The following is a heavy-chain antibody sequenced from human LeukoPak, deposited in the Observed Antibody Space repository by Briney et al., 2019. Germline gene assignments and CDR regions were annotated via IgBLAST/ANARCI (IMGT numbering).Heavy chain of an antibody. V-gene: IGHV3-21*01. CDR2: ISSSSSYI. CDR1: GFTFSSYS. J-gene: IGHJ3*02. D-gene: IGHD3-22*01. CDR3: ARDPPWGIVVVTDAFDI. Sequence: PGGSLRLSCAASGFTFSSYSMNWVRQAPGKGLEWVSSISSSSSYIYYADSVKGRFIISRDNAKNSLYLQMNSLRAEDTAVYYCARDPPWGIVVVTDAFDIWGQGTMVTVSS.